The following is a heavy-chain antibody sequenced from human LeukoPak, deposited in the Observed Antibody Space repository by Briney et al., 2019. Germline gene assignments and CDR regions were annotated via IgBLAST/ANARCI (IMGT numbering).Heavy chain of an antibody. CDR3: ARDRAESNWTNHTLFDF. Sequence: GGSLRLSCAASGFTFSSYAMSWVRQAPGKGLEWVSAISGSGGSTYYADSVKSRFTISRDNARNTLYLQMNSLRVEDTAIYYCARDRAESNWTNHTLFDFWGQGTPVTVSS. CDR1: GFTFSSYA. CDR2: ISGSGGST. D-gene: IGHD1/OR15-1a*01. V-gene: IGHV3-23*01. J-gene: IGHJ4*02.